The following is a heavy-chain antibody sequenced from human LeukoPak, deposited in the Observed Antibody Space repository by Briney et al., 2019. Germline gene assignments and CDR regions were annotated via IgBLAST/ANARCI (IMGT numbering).Heavy chain of an antibody. Sequence: GGSLRLSCAASGFTFSSYAMHWVRQAPGKGLEWVAVISYDGSNKYYADSVKGRFTISRDNSKNTLYLQMNSLRAEDTAVYYCARRGGGSITYFDYWSQGTLVTVSS. CDR1: GFTFSSYA. V-gene: IGHV3-30-3*01. CDR3: ARRGGGSITYFDY. D-gene: IGHD3-10*01. J-gene: IGHJ4*02. CDR2: ISYDGSNK.